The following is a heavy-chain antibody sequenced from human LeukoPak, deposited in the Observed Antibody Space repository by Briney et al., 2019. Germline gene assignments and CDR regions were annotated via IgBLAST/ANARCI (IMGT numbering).Heavy chain of an antibody. CDR3: ATGRTGYSSSCYDY. CDR2: IYPGDSDT. D-gene: IGHD6-13*01. V-gene: IGHV5-51*01. J-gene: IGHJ4*02. CDR1: GYSFINYW. Sequence: GESLKISCKGSGYSFINYWIGWVRQMPGKGLEWMGIIYPGDSDTRYSPSFQGQVTISADKSNSTAYLQWSSLKASDSAMYYCATGRTGYSSSCYDYWGQGTLVTVSS.